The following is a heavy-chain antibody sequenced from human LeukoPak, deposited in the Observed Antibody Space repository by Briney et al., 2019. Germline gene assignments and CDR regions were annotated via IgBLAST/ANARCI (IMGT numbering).Heavy chain of an antibody. Sequence: TGGSLRLSCAASGFTFSSYSMNWVRQAPGKRLEWVSSISSSSSYIYYADSVKGRFTISRDNAKNSLYLQMNSLRAEDTAVYYCAREEGYSYGRRIDYWGQGTLVTVSS. CDR2: ISSSSSYI. J-gene: IGHJ4*02. D-gene: IGHD5-18*01. CDR3: AREEGYSYGRRIDY. V-gene: IGHV3-21*01. CDR1: GFTFSSYS.